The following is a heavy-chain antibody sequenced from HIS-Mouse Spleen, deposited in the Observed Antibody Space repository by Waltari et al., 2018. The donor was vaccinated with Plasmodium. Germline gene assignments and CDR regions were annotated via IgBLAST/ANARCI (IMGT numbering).Heavy chain of an antibody. J-gene: IGHJ6*02. CDR1: GYSISSGYY. CDR3: ARVDYGSGDYYYYYGMDV. D-gene: IGHD3-10*01. V-gene: IGHV4-38-2*02. CDR2: IYHSGST. Sequence: QVQLQESGPGLVKPSETLSLTCTVSGYSISSGYYWGWIRQPPGQGLEWIGGIYHSGSTYYNPSLKSRVTISVDTSKNQFSLKLSSVTAADTAVYYCARVDYGSGDYYYYYGMDVWGQGTTVTVSS.